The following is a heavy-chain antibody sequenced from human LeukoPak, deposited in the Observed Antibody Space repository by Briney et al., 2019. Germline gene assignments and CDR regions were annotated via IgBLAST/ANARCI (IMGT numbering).Heavy chain of an antibody. J-gene: IGHJ5*02. CDR2: ISSSSSYI. CDR1: GFTFSSYS. CDR3: AREYVLLWFGELLSPGGFDP. V-gene: IGHV3-21*01. Sequence: GGSLRLSCAASGFTFSSYSMNWVRQAPGKGLEWVSSISSSSSYIYYADSVKGRFTISRDNAKNSLYLQMNSLRAEDTAVYYCAREYVLLWFGELLSPGGFDPWGQGTLVTVSS. D-gene: IGHD3-10*01.